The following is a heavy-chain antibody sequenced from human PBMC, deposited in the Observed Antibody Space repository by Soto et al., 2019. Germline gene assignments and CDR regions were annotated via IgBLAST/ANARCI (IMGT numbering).Heavy chain of an antibody. J-gene: IGHJ5*02. CDR1: GFTFSDYC. D-gene: IGHD2-2*02. CDR2: ISSSGSTI. Sequence: PGGSLRLSCAASGFTFSDYCMSWIRQAPGKGLEWVSYISSSGSTIYYADSVKGRFTISRDNAKNSLYLQMNSLRAEDTAVYYRASNTVQGPFTEFDPWGQGTLVTVSS. CDR3: ASNTVQGPFTEFDP. V-gene: IGHV3-11*01.